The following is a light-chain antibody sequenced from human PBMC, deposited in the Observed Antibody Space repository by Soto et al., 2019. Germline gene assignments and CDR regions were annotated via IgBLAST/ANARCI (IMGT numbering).Light chain of an antibody. J-gene: IGKJ1*01. CDR2: GAS. CDR3: QHYNNWPPWT. CDR1: QSISSTY. V-gene: IGKV3-15*01. Sequence: EIVLTQSPGTLSLSPGERATLSCRASQSISSTYLTWYHQRPGQAPRLLIYGASIRATGIPARFSGSGSGTEFTLTISSLQSEDFAVYYCQHYNNWPPWTFGQGTKVDIK.